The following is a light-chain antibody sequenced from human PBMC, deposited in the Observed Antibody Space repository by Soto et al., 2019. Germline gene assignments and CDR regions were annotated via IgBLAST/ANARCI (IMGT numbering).Light chain of an antibody. V-gene: IGKV3-20*01. Sequence: EIVLTQSPDTLYLSPGERATLFCRASQTLSINSLAWYHQKPGQAPRLLIYAASTRHTGIPDRFNGSGSGTDFALTINRLEPEDFAVYFCQQYDGAPLTFGPGTKVDGK. CDR3: QQYDGAPLT. CDR2: AAS. CDR1: QTLSINS. J-gene: IGKJ3*01.